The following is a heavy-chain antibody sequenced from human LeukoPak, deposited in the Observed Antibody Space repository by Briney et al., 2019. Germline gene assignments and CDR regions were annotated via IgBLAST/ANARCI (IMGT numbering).Heavy chain of an antibody. V-gene: IGHV3-21*01. CDR2: ISSSSNYI. J-gene: IGHJ4*02. CDR1: GFTFSRHS. D-gene: IGHD6-6*01. Sequence: PGRSLRLSCAASGFTFSRHSMNCVRQPPGKGLEWGSSISSSSNYIYYADSVKGRFTISRDNAKNSLYLQMNSLRAEDTAVYYCARGGLDLSSSDYWGQGTLVTVSS. CDR3: ARGGLDLSSSDY.